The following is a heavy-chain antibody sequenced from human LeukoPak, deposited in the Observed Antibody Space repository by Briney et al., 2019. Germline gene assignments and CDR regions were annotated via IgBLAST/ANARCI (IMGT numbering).Heavy chain of an antibody. J-gene: IGHJ2*01. CDR3: AKVLNWYFDL. V-gene: IGHV3-23*01. Sequence: PGGSLRLSCAASGFTFSSYAMSWVRQAPGKGLEWVSGISGSGDSTYYADSVKGRFTISGDNSKNTLYLQMNSLRAEDTAVYNCAKVLNWYFDLWGRGTLVTVSS. CDR2: ISGSGDST. CDR1: GFTFSSYA.